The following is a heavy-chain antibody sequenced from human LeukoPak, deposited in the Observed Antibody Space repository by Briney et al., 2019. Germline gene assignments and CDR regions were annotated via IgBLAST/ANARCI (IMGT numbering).Heavy chain of an antibody. CDR2: ISAYNGNT. CDR3: ARSPGPYYDSSGYYLVD. J-gene: IGHJ4*02. Sequence: ASVKVSCKASGYTFTSYGISWVRQAPGQGLEWMGWISAYNGNTNYAQKLQGRVTMTTDTSTSTAYMELRSLRSDDTAVYYCARSPGPYYDSSGYYLVDWGQGTLVTVSS. CDR1: GYTFTSYG. D-gene: IGHD3-22*01. V-gene: IGHV1-18*01.